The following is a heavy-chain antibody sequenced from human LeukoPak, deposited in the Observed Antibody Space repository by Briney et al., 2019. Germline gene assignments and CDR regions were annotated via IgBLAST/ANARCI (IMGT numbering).Heavy chain of an antibody. CDR1: GFTFSSYA. D-gene: IGHD6-13*01. CDR3: ASDYSSSWFYYYYGMDV. J-gene: IGHJ6*02. CDR2: ISYDGSNK. V-gene: IGHV3-30-3*01. Sequence: GRSLRLSCAASGFTFSSYAMHWVRQAPGKGLEWVAVISYDGSNKYYADSVKGRFTISRDNSKNTLYLQMNSLRAEDTAVYYCASDYSSSWFYYYYGMDVWGQGTTVTVSS.